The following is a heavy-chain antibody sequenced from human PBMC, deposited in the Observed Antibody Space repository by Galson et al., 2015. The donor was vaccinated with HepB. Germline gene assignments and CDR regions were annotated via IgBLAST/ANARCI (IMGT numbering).Heavy chain of an antibody. CDR1: GYTFTSYY. J-gene: IGHJ6*02. V-gene: IGHV1-46*01. CDR2: INPSGGST. D-gene: IGHD2-15*01. CDR3: ARAVVAAYPEYYYGMDV. Sequence: SVKVSCKASGYTFTSYYMHWVRQAPGQGLEWMGIINPSGGSTSYAQKFQGRVTMTRDTSTSTVYMELSSLRSEDTAVYYCARAVVAAYPEYYYGMDVWGQGTTVTVSS.